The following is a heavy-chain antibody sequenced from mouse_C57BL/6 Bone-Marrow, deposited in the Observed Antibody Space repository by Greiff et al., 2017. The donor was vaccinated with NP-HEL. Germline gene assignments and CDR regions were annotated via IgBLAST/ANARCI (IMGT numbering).Heavy chain of an antibody. CDR3: AKGGDDGSRGPHYFDY. CDR1: GFTFSDYG. J-gene: IGHJ2*01. CDR2: ISNLAYSI. V-gene: IGHV5-15*01. D-gene: IGHD2-3*01. Sequence: EVMLVESGGGLVQPGGSLKLSCAASGFTFSDYGMAWVRQAPRKGPEWVAFISNLAYSIYYADTVTGRFTISRENAKNTLYLEMSSLRSEDTDMYYCAKGGDDGSRGPHYFDYWGQGTTLTVSS.